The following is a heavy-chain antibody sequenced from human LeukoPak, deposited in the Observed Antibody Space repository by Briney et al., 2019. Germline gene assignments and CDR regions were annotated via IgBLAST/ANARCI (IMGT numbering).Heavy chain of an antibody. CDR2: IYTSGST. D-gene: IGHD6-19*01. CDR1: GGSISSYY. Sequence: PSETLSLTCTVSGGSISSYYWSWIRQPAGKGLEGIGRIYTSGSTNYNPSLKSRVTISVDTSKNQFSLKLSSVTAADTAVYYCAREAVAGASFDLWGRGTLVTVSS. CDR3: AREAVAGASFDL. J-gene: IGHJ2*01. V-gene: IGHV4-4*07.